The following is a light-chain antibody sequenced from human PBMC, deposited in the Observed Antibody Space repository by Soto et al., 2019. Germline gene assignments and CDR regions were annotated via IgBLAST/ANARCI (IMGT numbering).Light chain of an antibody. V-gene: IGLV2-14*01. J-gene: IGLJ1*01. CDR2: EVS. CDR3: SSYTGSSTGV. Sequence: QSALTQPASVSGSPGQSITISCTGTSTNVGGYNYGSCYQQHPGKAPKLMIYEVSSPPSGVSNRSSASYSGNTASLTICGLQAEDEAYYYCSSYTGSSTGVFGTGTKLTVL. CDR1: STNVGGYNY.